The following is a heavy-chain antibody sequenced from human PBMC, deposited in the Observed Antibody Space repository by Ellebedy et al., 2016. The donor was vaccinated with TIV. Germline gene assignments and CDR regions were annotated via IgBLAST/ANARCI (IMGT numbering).Heavy chain of an antibody. CDR3: ARRISSGREYFFDF. Sequence: AASVKVSCKSSGYTFTSFGLNWVRQAPGQGLEWMRWINAHNGNTNYEQNFQDRVNLTMDISTNTAYMELRSLRPDDTAVYFCARRISSGREYFFDFWGQGTLVSVSS. V-gene: IGHV1-18*01. D-gene: IGHD6-19*01. J-gene: IGHJ4*02. CDR1: GYTFTSFG. CDR2: INAHNGNT.